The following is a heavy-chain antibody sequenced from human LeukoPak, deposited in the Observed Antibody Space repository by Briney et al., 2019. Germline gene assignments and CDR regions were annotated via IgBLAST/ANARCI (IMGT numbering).Heavy chain of an antibody. CDR2: INWNGGST. CDR3: AKSGRNYYYYYMDV. Sequence: GGSLRLSCTASGFTFGDYAMSWVRQAPGKGLEWVSGINWNGGSTGYADSVKGRFTISRDDAKNSLYLQMNSLRAEDTALYYCAKSGRNYYYYYMDVWGKGTTVTVSS. CDR1: GFTFGDYA. D-gene: IGHD2-15*01. J-gene: IGHJ6*03. V-gene: IGHV3-20*04.